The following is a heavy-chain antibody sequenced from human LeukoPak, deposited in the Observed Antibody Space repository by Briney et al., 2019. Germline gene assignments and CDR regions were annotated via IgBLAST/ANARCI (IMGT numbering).Heavy chain of an antibody. V-gene: IGHV3-23*01. CDR1: GFTFSDYD. CDR2: FSGSGADT. Sequence: GGSLRLSCAASGFTFSDYDMSWVRQAPGKGLEWVSGFSGSGADTYYADSVKGRFTISRDSSKNTLYLQMNSLRAEDTAVYYCARESFEATEELDYWGQGTLVTVSS. J-gene: IGHJ4*02. D-gene: IGHD5-24*01. CDR3: ARESFEATEELDY.